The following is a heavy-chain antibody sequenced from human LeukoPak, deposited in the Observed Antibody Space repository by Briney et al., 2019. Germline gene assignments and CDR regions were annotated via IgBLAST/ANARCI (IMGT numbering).Heavy chain of an antibody. CDR3: ARGAGSGADYYYYYYMDV. Sequence: GGSLRLSCAASGFTFSSYEMNWVRQAPGKGLEWVSYISSSGSTIYYADSVKGRFTISRDNAKNSLYLQMNSLRAEDTAVYYCARGAGSGADYYYYYYMDVWGKGTAVTVSS. D-gene: IGHD1-26*01. J-gene: IGHJ6*03. CDR1: GFTFSSYE. CDR2: ISSSGSTI. V-gene: IGHV3-48*03.